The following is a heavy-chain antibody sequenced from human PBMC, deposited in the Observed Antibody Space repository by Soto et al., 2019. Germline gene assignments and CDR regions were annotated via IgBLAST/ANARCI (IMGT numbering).Heavy chain of an antibody. D-gene: IGHD5-18*01. CDR3: SRAVGGFTYGYPDY. CDR1: GGSVNSYYW. CDR2: IDWADDK. V-gene: IGHV2-70*18. Sequence: TLSLTCTASGGSVNSYYWSWIRQPPGKGLEWLALIDWADDKYYSTSLKTRLTISKDTSKNQVVLTMTNVEPVDTATYFCSRAVGGFTYGYPDYWGQGTLVTVSS. J-gene: IGHJ4*02.